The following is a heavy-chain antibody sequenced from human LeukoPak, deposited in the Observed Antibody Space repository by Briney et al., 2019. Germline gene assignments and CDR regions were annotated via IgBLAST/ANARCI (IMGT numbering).Heavy chain of an antibody. CDR2: INPNSGGT. D-gene: IGHD3-10*01. V-gene: IGHV1-2*02. CDR3: ARDPSYGSGSPDY. Sequence: ASMKVSCKASGYTFTGYYMHWVRQAPGQGLEWMGWINPNSGGTNYAQKFQGRVTMTRDTSISTAYMELSRLRSDDTAVYYCARDPSYGSGSPDYWGQGTLVTVSP. CDR1: GYTFTGYY. J-gene: IGHJ4*02.